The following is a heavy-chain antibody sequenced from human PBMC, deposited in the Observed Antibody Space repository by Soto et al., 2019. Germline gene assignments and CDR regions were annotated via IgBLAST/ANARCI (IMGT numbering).Heavy chain of an antibody. V-gene: IGHV3-30*18. J-gene: IGHJ6*02. CDR2: ISYDGSNK. CDR3: AKATLYYYYYGMDV. Sequence: GGSLRLSCAASGFTFSSYGMHWVRQAPGKGLEWVAVISYDGSNKYYADSVKGRFTISRDNSKNTLYLQMNSLRAEDTAVYYCAKATLYYYYYGMDVWGQGTTVTVS. CDR1: GFTFSSYG.